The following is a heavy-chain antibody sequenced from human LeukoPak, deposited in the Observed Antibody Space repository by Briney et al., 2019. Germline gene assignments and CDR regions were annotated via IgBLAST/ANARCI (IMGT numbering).Heavy chain of an antibody. CDR3: ARDPRGDNWFDP. D-gene: IGHD3-10*01. CDR1: GGSIGSGGYS. Sequence: SQTLSLTCAVSGGSIGSGGYSWSWIRQPPGKGLEWIGYIYHSGSTYYNPSLKSRVTISVDRSKNQFSLKLSSVTAADTAVYYCARDPRGDNWFDPWGQGTLVTVSS. V-gene: IGHV4-30-2*01. CDR2: IYHSGST. J-gene: IGHJ5*02.